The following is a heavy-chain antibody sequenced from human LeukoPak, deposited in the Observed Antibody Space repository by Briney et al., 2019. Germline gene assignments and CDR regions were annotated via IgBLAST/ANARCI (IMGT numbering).Heavy chain of an antibody. D-gene: IGHD3-22*01. CDR2: IYYSGST. CDR1: GGSISSSSYY. V-gene: IGHV4-61*05. Sequence: SSETLSLTCTVSGGSISSSSYYWGWIRQPPGKGLEWIGYIYYSGSTNYNPSLKSRVTISVDTYKNQFSLKLSSVTAADTAVYYCARRAYYYDSSGYGGYWYFDLWGRGTLVTVSS. CDR3: ARRAYYYDSSGYGGYWYFDL. J-gene: IGHJ2*01.